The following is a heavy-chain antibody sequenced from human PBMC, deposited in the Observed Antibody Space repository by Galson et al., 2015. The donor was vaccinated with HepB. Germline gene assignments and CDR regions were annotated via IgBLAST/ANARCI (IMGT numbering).Heavy chain of an antibody. CDR1: GYSFTSYW. CDR2: IYPGDSDT. D-gene: IGHD6-13*01. CDR3: ARQTGSSSWESAYNWFDP. J-gene: IGHJ5*02. V-gene: IGHV5-51*01. Sequence: QSGAEVKKPGESLKISCKGSGYSFTSYWVGWVRQMPGKGPEWMGIIYPGDSDTRYSPSFQGQVTISADKSISTAYLQWSSLKASDAAMYYCARQTGSSSWESAYNWFDPWGQGTLVTVSS.